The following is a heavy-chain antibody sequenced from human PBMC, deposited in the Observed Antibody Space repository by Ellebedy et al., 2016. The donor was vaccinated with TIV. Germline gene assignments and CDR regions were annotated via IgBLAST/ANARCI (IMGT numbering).Heavy chain of an antibody. CDR1: GFDFSNYH. CDR2: INSDGSTT. J-gene: IGHJ4*02. V-gene: IGHV3-74*03. CDR3: TKYFNDYDLLAGDMRDC. Sequence: GESLKISCAASGFDFSNYHMDWVRQLPGKELVWVVRINSDGSTTKYADSVKGRFTVSRDNARSTMYLQMNSLRVEDTALYYCTKYFNDYDLLAGDMRDCWGQGTLVTVSS. D-gene: IGHD3-9*01.